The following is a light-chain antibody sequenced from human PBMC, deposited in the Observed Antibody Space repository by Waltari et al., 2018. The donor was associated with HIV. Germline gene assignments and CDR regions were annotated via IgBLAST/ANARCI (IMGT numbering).Light chain of an antibody. CDR2: NDD. J-gene: IGLJ1*01. Sequence: QSVLAQPPSVSGAPGQRVTISCSGSGSNIRSNYVNWYQQLPVTAPRVLIYNDDQRPSGVPARFSGSKAGTTASLAISGLQSEDEADYYCAAWDDTLKVYVFGTGTEVTVL. CDR1: GSNIRSNY. CDR3: AAWDDTLKVYV. V-gene: IGLV1-44*01.